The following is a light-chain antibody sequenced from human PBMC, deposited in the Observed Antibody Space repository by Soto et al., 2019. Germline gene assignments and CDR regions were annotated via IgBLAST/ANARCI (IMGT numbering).Light chain of an antibody. Sequence: QSVLIQPPSASGTPGQRVTISCSGGSSNIGKNNVYWYQQLPGTAPKLLIYNNDQRPSGVPDRFSGSKSGTSASLAISGLRSEDEADYYCVAWDDILSGLVFGTGTKVTVL. V-gene: IGLV1-47*01. CDR3: VAWDDILSGLV. J-gene: IGLJ1*01. CDR1: SSNIGKNN. CDR2: NND.